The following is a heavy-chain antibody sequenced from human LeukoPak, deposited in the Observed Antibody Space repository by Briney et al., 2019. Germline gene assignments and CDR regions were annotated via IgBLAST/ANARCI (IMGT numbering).Heavy chain of an antibody. V-gene: IGHV3-74*01. CDR2: ISSDGSTT. CDR1: GFSFNSYW. Sequence: GGSLRLSCAASGFSFNSYWMHWVRQVPGKGLVWVSRISSDGSTTSYADSVKGRFTISRDNAKNTLYLQMNSLRAEDTAVYYCAKDRYYYDSSGYFYWGQGTLVTVSS. CDR3: AKDRYYYDSSGYFY. D-gene: IGHD3-22*01. J-gene: IGHJ4*02.